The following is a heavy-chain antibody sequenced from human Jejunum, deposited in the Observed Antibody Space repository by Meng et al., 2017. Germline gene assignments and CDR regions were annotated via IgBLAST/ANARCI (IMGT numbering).Heavy chain of an antibody. V-gene: IGHV4-30-4*01. Sequence: VQLKQSGPGLLKPSPPLSLTCTVSGDSFNSPDYYWSWIRQPPEKGLEWIGYIYYSGSTYYNPSLKSRVSISGDTSNKQFSLKLTSVTAADTAVYYCARSPYSGSALPFFDYWGQGSLVTVSS. J-gene: IGHJ4*02. D-gene: IGHD1-26*01. CDR2: IYYSGST. CDR3: ARSPYSGSALPFFDY. CDR1: GDSFNSPDYY.